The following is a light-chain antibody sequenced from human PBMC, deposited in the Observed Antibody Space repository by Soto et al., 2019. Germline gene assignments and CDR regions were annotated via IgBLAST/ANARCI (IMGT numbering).Light chain of an antibody. CDR3: QQRSNWPRT. V-gene: IGKV3-11*01. J-gene: IGKJ1*01. CDR1: QSVSSY. Sequence: EIVLTQSPATLSLSPGERATLSCRASQSVSSYLAWYQQKPGQAPRLLIYDASNSATGIPARFSGSGSGTDFKLTISSLEPEDFAVYYCQQRSNWPRTFGQGTKVEIK. CDR2: DAS.